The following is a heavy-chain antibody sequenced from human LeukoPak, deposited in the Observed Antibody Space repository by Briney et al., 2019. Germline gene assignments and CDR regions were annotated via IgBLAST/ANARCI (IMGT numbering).Heavy chain of an antibody. Sequence: GGSLRLSCATSGFTFTSYWMHWVRQVAGKGLVWLARVDHGGSGTNYADSVKGRFTISRDNAKNSLYLQMNSLRADDTAVYYCARFAAGGSYYYYMDVWGKGTTVTVSS. V-gene: IGHV3-74*01. CDR3: ARFAAGGSYYYYMDV. D-gene: IGHD6-25*01. CDR2: VDHGGSGT. CDR1: GFTFTSYW. J-gene: IGHJ6*03.